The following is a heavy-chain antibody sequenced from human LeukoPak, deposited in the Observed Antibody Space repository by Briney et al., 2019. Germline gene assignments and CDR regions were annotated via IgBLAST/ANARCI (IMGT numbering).Heavy chain of an antibody. CDR1: GGSISSGFY. V-gene: IGHV4-38-2*02. D-gene: IGHD3-10*01. CDR3: ARVAPSGSGNYYSFDY. Sequence: SETLSLTCTVSGGSISSGFYWGWIRQSPGKGLEWIGVIHHSGATYYTPSLKSRVTVSVDTSKNQFSLNLSSVTAADTAVYYCARVAPSGSGNYYSFDYWGQGTLVIVSS. CDR2: IHHSGAT. J-gene: IGHJ4*02.